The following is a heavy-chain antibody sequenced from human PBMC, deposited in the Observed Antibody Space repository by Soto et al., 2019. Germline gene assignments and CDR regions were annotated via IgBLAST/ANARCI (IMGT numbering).Heavy chain of an antibody. Sequence: QLQLQESGAGLVKPSQTLSLTCAASGGSLSSCGYAWSWLRQPPGNGLEWIGYIFTSGSTYYNQSLKSRVTMSVDTSKNQFSLKMSCVTAADTAVYYCARAAGSGSPDWDFNLWGRGTLVTVSS. CDR1: GGSLSSCGYA. J-gene: IGHJ2*01. D-gene: IGHD1-26*01. V-gene: IGHV4-30-2*01. CDR2: IFTSGST. CDR3: ARAAGSGSPDWDFNL.